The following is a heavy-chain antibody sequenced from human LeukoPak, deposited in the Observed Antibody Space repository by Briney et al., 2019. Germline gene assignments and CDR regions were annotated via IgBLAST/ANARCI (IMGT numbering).Heavy chain of an antibody. V-gene: IGHV3-23*01. Sequence: PGGSLRLSCAASGFTFSSYAMSWVRQAPGKGLEWVSAISGSGGSTYYADSVKGRFTISRDSSKNTLYLQMNSLRAEDTAVYYCAKVASSSWYRNSYYYYYMDVWGKGTTVTVSS. J-gene: IGHJ6*03. CDR1: GFTFSSYA. CDR2: ISGSGGST. CDR3: AKVASSSWYRNSYYYYYMDV. D-gene: IGHD6-13*01.